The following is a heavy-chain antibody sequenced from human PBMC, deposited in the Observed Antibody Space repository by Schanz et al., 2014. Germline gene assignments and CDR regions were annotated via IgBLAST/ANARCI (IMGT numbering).Heavy chain of an antibody. V-gene: IGHV3-7*05. D-gene: IGHD2-15*01. CDR3: AKARRKSNCSGGRCFHYSYYGMDV. CDR1: GFTFSKYW. Sequence: EVQLVESGGGLVQPGGSLRLSCGGSGFTFSKYWMSWVRQAPGKGLEWVANIKQDGSEKYYVDAVKGRFTISRDSPKNTLYLQMNSLRAEDTAVYYCAKARRKSNCSGGRCFHYSYYGMDVWGQGTTVTVSS. CDR2: IKQDGSEK. J-gene: IGHJ6*02.